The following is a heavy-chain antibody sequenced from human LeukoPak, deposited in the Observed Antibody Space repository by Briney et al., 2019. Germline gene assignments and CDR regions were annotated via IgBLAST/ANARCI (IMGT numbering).Heavy chain of an antibody. CDR2: IHYSGTT. CDR1: GGSISSHY. V-gene: IGHV4-59*08. Sequence: SEPLSLTYTVSGGSISSHYWSWIRQPPGKGLELIGYIHYSGTTNYNPSLKSRVSISADTAENQISLGLSSVTAADTAVYYCVRHLSGDYAWLDVWGQGTTVTVSS. D-gene: IGHD3-10*01. CDR3: VRHLSGDYAWLDV. J-gene: IGHJ6*02.